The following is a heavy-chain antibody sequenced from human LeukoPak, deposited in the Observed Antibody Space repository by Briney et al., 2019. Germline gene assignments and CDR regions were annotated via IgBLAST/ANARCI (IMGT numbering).Heavy chain of an antibody. J-gene: IGHJ4*02. D-gene: IGHD5-24*01. V-gene: IGHV3-53*01. CDR1: GFIVSSNY. CDR2: IYRGGTT. Sequence: GGSLRLSCAASGFIVSSNYMTWVRQSPGKGLEWVSLIYRGGTTYYADSVKGRFTISRDNSKNTLYLQMNSLRAEDTAAYYCASGPQLVQMGYWGQGTLVTVSS. CDR3: ASGPQLVQMGY.